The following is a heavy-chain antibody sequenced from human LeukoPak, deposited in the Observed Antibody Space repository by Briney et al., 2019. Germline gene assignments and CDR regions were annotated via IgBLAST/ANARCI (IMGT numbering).Heavy chain of an antibody. CDR2: IIPILGIA. Sequence: GASVKVSCKASGGTFSSYAISWVRQAPGQGLEWMGRIIPILGIANYAQKFQGRVTITADKSTSTAYMELSSLRSEDTAVYYCARTLSYYRRYYFDYWGQGTLVTVSS. V-gene: IGHV1-69*04. CDR3: ARTLSYYRRYYFDY. CDR1: GGTFSSYA. D-gene: IGHD1-26*01. J-gene: IGHJ4*02.